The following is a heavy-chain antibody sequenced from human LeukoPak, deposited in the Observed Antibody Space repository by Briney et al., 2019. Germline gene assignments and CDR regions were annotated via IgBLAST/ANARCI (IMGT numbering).Heavy chain of an antibody. CDR1: GYTFTGYY. J-gene: IGHJ3*02. V-gene: IGHV1-2*02. CDR2: INPNSGGT. D-gene: IGHD4-17*01. CDR3: ASTDYGDYDDAFDI. Sequence: ASVKVSCKSSGYTFTGYYMHWVRPAPGQGLEWMGWINPNSGGTNYAQKFQGRVTMTRDTSIGTAYMELSRLRSDDTAVYYCASTDYGDYDDAFDIWGQGTMVTVSS.